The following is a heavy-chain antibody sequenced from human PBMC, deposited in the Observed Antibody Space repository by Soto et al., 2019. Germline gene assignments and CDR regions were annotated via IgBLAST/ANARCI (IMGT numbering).Heavy chain of an antibody. V-gene: IGHV4-31*03. D-gene: IGHD3-3*01. Sequence: SETLSLTCTVSGGSISSGGYYWSWIRQHPGKGLECIGYIYYSGSTYYNPSLKSRVTISVDTSKNQFSLKLSSVTAADTAVYYCARGAQPNTYYDFWSGYPQRYYMDVWGKGTTVTVSS. CDR1: GGSISSGGYY. CDR2: IYYSGST. CDR3: ARGAQPNTYYDFWSGYPQRYYMDV. J-gene: IGHJ6*03.